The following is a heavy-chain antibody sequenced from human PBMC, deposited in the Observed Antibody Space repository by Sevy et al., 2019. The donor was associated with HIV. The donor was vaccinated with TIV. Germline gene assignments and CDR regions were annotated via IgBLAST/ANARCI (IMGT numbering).Heavy chain of an antibody. Sequence: GGSLRLSCAASGFSVSSNYMSWVRQAPGKGPEWVSVLYSGGRISYADSVQGRFTISRDNSKKTFYLQMNSLRAEDTAVYYCAREDIVLGEDNYYGMDVWGQGTTVTVSS. CDR3: AREDIVLGEDNYYGMDV. CDR1: GFSVSSNY. J-gene: IGHJ6*02. D-gene: IGHD3-16*01. CDR2: LYSGGRI. V-gene: IGHV3-53*01.